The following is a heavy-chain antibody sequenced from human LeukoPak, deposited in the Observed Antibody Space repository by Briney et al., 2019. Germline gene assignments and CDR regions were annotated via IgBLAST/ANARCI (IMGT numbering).Heavy chain of an antibody. V-gene: IGHV1-69*04. CDR1: RGTFSSYA. J-gene: IGHJ4*02. CDR3: ARGESTVTTFIGVY. D-gene: IGHD4-17*01. CDR2: IIPILGIA. Sequence: GASVKVSCRASRGTFSSYAISWVRQAPGQGLEWMGRIIPILGIANYAQKFQGRVTITADKSTSTAYMELSSLRSEDTAVYYCARGESTVTTFIGVYWGQGTLVTVSS.